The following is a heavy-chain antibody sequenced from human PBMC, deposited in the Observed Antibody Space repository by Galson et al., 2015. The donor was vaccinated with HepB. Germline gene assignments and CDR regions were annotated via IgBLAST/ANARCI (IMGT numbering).Heavy chain of an antibody. Sequence: SLRLSCAASGFPFSDYYMSWIRQAPGKGLEWVSSISRGRSYTNYADSVKGRFTISRDNAKNSLYLQMNSLRPEDTAVYYCAREEVVAVAEVYYYPPDVWGQGTSVTVSS. CDR1: GFPFSDYY. CDR3: AREEVVAVAEVYYYPPDV. J-gene: IGHJ6*02. CDR2: ISRGRSYT. D-gene: IGHD6-19*01. V-gene: IGHV3-11*06.